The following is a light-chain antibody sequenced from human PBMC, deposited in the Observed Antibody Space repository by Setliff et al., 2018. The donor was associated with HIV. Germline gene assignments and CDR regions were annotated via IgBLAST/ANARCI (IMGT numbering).Light chain of an antibody. CDR2: SNN. CDR1: NSNIGSNT. J-gene: IGLJ2*01. V-gene: IGLV1-44*01. Sequence: QSALTQPPSASGTPGQRVTISCSGSNSNIGSNTVNWYQQLPGTAPKLLIYSNNQRPSGVPDRFSGSRSGTSASLAISGLQSGDEADYYCAAWDDSLNGVVFGGGTKVTV. CDR3: AAWDDSLNGVV.